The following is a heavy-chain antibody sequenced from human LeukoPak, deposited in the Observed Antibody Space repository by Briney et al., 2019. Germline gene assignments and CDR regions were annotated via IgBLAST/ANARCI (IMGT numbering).Heavy chain of an antibody. CDR1: GFTFTNYA. Sequence: PGGSLRLSCAASGFTFTNYAMSWVRQTPGKGLEWVAATVGSRPDTYHADSVKGRFTVSRDNSRNTLYLQMNSLRAEDTAAYYCAKFAQRYCSGGSCHPFDYWGQGTLVTVSS. D-gene: IGHD2-15*01. V-gene: IGHV3-23*01. J-gene: IGHJ4*02. CDR2: TVGSRPDT. CDR3: AKFAQRYCSGGSCHPFDY.